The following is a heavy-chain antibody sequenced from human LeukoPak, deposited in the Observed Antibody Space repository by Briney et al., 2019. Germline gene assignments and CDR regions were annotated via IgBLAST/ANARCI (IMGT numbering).Heavy chain of an antibody. Sequence: GESLKISCMTSGYRFTTNWIGWVRQMPGKGLEWMGIIYPGDSDTRYSPSFQGQVTISADKTISTAYLQWSSLKASDTAMYYCASPQMVHFWGQGTLVPVSS. CDR1: GYRFTTNW. CDR2: IYPGDSDT. J-gene: IGHJ4*02. V-gene: IGHV5-51*01. CDR3: ASPQMVHF. D-gene: IGHD3-10*01.